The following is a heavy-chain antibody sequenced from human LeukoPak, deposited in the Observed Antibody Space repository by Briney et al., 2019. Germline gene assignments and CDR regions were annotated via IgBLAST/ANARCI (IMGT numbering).Heavy chain of an antibody. CDR1: GFTFDDHA. CDR3: AKAGTVPFFDC. Sequence: GRFLRLSCAASGFTFDDHAMHWVRQAPGKGLERVSVIGWNSGGIDYADSVKGRFTISRDNAKNSLYLQMNSLRAEDTALYYCAKAGTVPFFDCWGQGTLVTVSS. J-gene: IGHJ4*02. D-gene: IGHD6-13*01. V-gene: IGHV3-9*01. CDR2: IGWNSGGI.